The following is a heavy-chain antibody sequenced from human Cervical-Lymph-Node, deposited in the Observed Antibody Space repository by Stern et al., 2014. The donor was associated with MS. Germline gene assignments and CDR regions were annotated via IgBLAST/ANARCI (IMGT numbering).Heavy chain of an antibody. Sequence: QLVQSGAEMKQPGESLKISCKVSGYNFNTYWIAWVRQMPGKGLEWMGFIYPGDSDTRYSPSFQGQVTISVDKSISTAYLQWSSLKASDTAIYYCARHVGDYSNDYWGQGTLVTVSS. J-gene: IGHJ4*02. CDR1: GYNFNTYW. D-gene: IGHD4-11*01. V-gene: IGHV5-51*01. CDR3: ARHVGDYSNDY. CDR2: IYPGDSDT.